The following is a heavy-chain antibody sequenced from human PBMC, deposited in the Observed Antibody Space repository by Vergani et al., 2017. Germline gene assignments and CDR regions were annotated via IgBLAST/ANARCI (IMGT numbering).Heavy chain of an antibody. CDR3: AKTLSRVVVPAAMVGDAFDI. Sequence: EVQLLESGGGLVQPGGSLRLSCAASGFTFSSYAMSWVRQAPGKGLEGVSAISGSGGSTYYADSVKGRFTISRDNSKNTLYLQMNSLRAEDTAVYYCAKTLSRVVVPAAMVGDAFDIWGQGTMVTVSS. CDR2: ISGSGGST. J-gene: IGHJ3*02. V-gene: IGHV3-23*01. CDR1: GFTFSSYA. D-gene: IGHD2-2*01.